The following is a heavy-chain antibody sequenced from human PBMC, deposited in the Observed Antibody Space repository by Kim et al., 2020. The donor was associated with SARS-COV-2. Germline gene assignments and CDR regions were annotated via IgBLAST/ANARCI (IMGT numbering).Heavy chain of an antibody. CDR2: IDGSDGTT. J-gene: IGHJ4*02. CDR3: MKGGWGWIWDQ. CDR1: GFTFTGYA. D-gene: IGHD2-2*03. V-gene: IGHV3-23*02. Sequence: GGSLRLSCTTSGFTFTGYAMSWVRQAPGKGLQWVSSIDGSDGTTYYVDSVKGRFTISRDNSKNTLYLQMNTLTADDKAVYYCMKGGWGWIWDQWGQGTL.